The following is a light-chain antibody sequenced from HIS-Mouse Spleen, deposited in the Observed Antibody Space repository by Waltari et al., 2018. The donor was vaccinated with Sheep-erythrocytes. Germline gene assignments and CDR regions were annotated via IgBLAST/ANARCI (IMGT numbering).Light chain of an antibody. J-gene: IGLJ2*01. CDR1: SSDVGGYNY. CDR2: DVS. V-gene: IGLV2-11*01. CDR3: CSYAGSYTVV. Sequence: QSALTQPRSVSGSPGQSVTISCTGTSSDVGGYNYVSWYQQHPGKAPKLMIYDVSSRPSGVPHRFSGSKSGHTASLTISGLQAEDEADYYCCSYAGSYTVVFGGGTKLTVL.